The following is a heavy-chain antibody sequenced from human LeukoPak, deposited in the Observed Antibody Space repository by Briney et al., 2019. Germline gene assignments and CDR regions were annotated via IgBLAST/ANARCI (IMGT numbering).Heavy chain of an antibody. CDR1: GFTFSSYA. V-gene: IGHV3-23*01. J-gene: IGHJ4*02. CDR3: AIDRPTDWLIDH. Sequence: GGSLRLSCAASGFTFSSYAMSWVRQAPGKGLEWVSTIGGSGDSTYYADSVKGRFTISRDNSKNTLFLQMNSLRAEDTAVYYCAIDRPTDWLIDHWGQGTLVTVSS. CDR2: IGGSGDST. D-gene: IGHD3-9*01.